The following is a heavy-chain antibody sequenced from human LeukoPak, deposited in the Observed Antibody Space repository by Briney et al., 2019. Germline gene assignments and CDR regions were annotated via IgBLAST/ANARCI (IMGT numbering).Heavy chain of an antibody. CDR2: INPSGGST. V-gene: IGHV1-46*01. J-gene: IGHJ4*02. D-gene: IGHD2-2*01. CDR1: GYTFTSYY. Sequence: ASVKVSCKASGYTFTSYYMHWVRQAPGQGLEWMGIINPSGGSTSYAQKFQGRVTMTRHTSTSTVYMELSSLRSEDTAVYYCANTEYQRLGTDYWGQGTLVTVSS. CDR3: ANTEYQRLGTDY.